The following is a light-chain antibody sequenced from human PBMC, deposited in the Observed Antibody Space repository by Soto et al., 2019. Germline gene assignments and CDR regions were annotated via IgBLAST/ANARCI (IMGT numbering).Light chain of an antibody. V-gene: IGLV1-44*01. CDR1: SSNIGRKT. J-gene: IGLJ2*01. Sequence: QSVLTQPPSASGTPGQRVTISCSGSSSNIGRKTVNCYQQLPGTAPKLLIYSNNQRPSGVPDRFSTSKSGTSASLAISGLQSEDEADYYCAAWDDSLNGHVVFGGGTKLTVL. CDR3: AAWDDSLNGHVV. CDR2: SNN.